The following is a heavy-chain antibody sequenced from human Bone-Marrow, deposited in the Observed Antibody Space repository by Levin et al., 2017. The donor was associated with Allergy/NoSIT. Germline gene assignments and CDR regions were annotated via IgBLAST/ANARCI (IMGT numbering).Heavy chain of an antibody. CDR2: ITSSGDST. V-gene: IGHV3-48*02. CDR3: ARDPARGYYDSSGYSGDH. D-gene: IGHD3-22*01. CDR1: GFTFRHYT. Sequence: QRGESLKISCAASGFTFRHYTMNWVRQAPGKGLEWVSCITSSGDSTYYADSVKGRFTISRDNAKNSLYLQLNRLRDEDTAMYYCARDPARGYYDSSGYSGDHWGQGTLVTVSS. J-gene: IGHJ4*02.